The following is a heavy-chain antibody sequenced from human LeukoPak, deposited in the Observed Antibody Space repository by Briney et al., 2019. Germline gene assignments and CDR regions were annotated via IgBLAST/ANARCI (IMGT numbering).Heavy chain of an antibody. CDR1: GFTFSSYA. CDR3: AKDRLSATAYYFDY. V-gene: IGHV3-23*01. CDR2: IGASGGYT. Sequence: GRSLRLSCAASGFTFSSYAMSWVRQAPGKGLEWVSGIGASGGYTHYADSVKGRFTISRDNSKNTLYLQMDSLRAEDTAVYHCAKDRLSATAYYFDYWGQGTLVTVSS. J-gene: IGHJ4*02. D-gene: IGHD1-14*01.